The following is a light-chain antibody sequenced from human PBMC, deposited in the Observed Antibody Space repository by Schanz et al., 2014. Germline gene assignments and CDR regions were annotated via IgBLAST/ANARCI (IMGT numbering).Light chain of an antibody. CDR3: SSYTSSSTWV. J-gene: IGLJ3*02. Sequence: QSALTQPASVSGSPGQSITISCTGTSSDVGGYNFVSWYQHHPGKAPKLMIYDVSNRPSGVSNRFSGSKSGNMASLTISGLQAEDEADYYCSSYTSSSTWVFGGGTKLTVL. CDR1: SSDVGGYNF. V-gene: IGLV2-14*03. CDR2: DVS.